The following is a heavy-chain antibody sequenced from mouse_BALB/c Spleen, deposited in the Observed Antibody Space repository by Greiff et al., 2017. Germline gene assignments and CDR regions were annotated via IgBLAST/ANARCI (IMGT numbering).Heavy chain of an antibody. V-gene: IGHV3-6*02. CDR3: ARLYDGYSDYAMDY. CDR1: GYSITSGYY. D-gene: IGHD2-3*01. J-gene: IGHJ4*01. CDR2: ISYDGSN. Sequence: EVQRVESGPGLVKPSQSLSLTCSVTGYSITSGYYWNWIRQFPGNKLEWMGYISYDGSNNYNPSLKNRISITRDTSKNQFFLKLNSVTTEDTATYYCARLYDGYSDYAMDYWGQGTSVTVSS.